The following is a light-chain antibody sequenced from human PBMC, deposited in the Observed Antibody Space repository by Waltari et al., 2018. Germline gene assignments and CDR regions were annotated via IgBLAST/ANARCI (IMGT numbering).Light chain of an antibody. V-gene: IGKV1-12*01. J-gene: IGKJ2*01. CDR3: QQANSFPYT. CDR1: QDITTW. CDR2: GAS. Sequence: DVQMPQSPSSVSASVGDRVTITCRASQDITTWIAWYQQKPGEAPKLLLSGASDLYTGVPSRFSGSGFGTDFTLTISSLQPEDFATYFCQQANSFPYTFGQGTKLEIK.